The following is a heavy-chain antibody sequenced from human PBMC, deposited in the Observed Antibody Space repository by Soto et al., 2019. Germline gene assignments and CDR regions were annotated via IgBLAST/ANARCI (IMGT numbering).Heavy chain of an antibody. V-gene: IGHV4-39*01. CDR1: GGSISSSSYY. D-gene: IGHD2-2*01. CDR2: IYYSGST. Sequence: SETLSLTCTVSGGSISSSSYYWGWIRQPPGKGLEWIGSIYYSGSTYYNPSLKSRVTISVDTSKNQFSLKLSSVTAADTAVYYCARLGDIVVVPAFDPWGQGTLVTVSS. J-gene: IGHJ5*02. CDR3: ARLGDIVVVPAFDP.